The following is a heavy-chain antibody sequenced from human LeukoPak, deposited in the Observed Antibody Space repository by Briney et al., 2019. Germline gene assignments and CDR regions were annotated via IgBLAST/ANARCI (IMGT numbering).Heavy chain of an antibody. CDR1: GYTFTGYY. D-gene: IGHD2-2*01. CDR2: INPNSGGT. Sequence: ASVKVSCKASGYTFTGYYMHWVRQAPGQGLEWMGWINPNSGGTNYAQKFQGRVTMTRDTSISTAYMELSRLRSDDTAVYYCARDPVVVVPASPPGAYWGQGTLVTVSS. J-gene: IGHJ4*02. CDR3: ARDPVVVVPASPPGAY. V-gene: IGHV1-2*02.